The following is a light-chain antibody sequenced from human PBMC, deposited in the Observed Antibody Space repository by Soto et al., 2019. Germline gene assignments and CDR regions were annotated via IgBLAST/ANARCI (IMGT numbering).Light chain of an antibody. V-gene: IGLV2-14*03. J-gene: IGLJ1*01. CDR2: DVS. CDR1: SSDVGGYNF. CDR3: SSYTSSSNHV. Sequence: QSALTQPASVSGSPGQSITISCTGSSSDVGGYNFVSWYQQHPGKVPKLMIYDVSSRPSGVSDRFSGSKSGNTASLTISGLQAEDEGDYYCSSYTSSSNHVFGSGTKVTVL.